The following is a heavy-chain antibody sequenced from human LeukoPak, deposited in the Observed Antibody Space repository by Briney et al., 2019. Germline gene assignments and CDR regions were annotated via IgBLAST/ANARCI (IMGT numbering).Heavy chain of an antibody. D-gene: IGHD2-21*01. Sequence: GGSLRLSCAASGFIFNKAWMNWVRQAPGKGQEWVGRIKSNNDGGTTDYASPVEGRFIISRDDSKNTIYLQMNRLIIDDTAIYYCTPVMVEDRGFWGQGTLVTVSS. J-gene: IGHJ4*02. V-gene: IGHV3-15*01. CDR2: IKSNNDGGTT. CDR3: TPVMVEDRGF. CDR1: GFIFNKAW.